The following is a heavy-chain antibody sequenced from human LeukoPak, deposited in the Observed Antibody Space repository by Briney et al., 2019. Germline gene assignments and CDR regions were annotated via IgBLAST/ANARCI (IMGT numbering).Heavy chain of an antibody. CDR3: ARDGPEGKFAHYYHYMDV. V-gene: IGHV1-18*01. Sequence: GASVKVSCKASGYTFTSYGISWVRQAPGQGLEWMGWISAYNGNTNYARKLQGRVTMTTDTSTSTAYMELRSLRSDDTAVYYCARDGPEGKFAHYYHYMDVWGKGTTVTVSS. J-gene: IGHJ6*03. CDR1: GYTFTSYG. D-gene: IGHD3-10*01. CDR2: ISAYNGNT.